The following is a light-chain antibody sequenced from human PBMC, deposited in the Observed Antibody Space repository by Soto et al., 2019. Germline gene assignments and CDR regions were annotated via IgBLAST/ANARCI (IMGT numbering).Light chain of an antibody. CDR2: GTS. Sequence: EILLTQSPGTLSLSPGERATLSCRASQSVRSNYLAWYQRKPGQAPRLLIYGTSSRATGIPDRFSGSGSGTDFTLTISRLEPVDFAVYYCQQYDSSVLTFGGGTNVEI. V-gene: IGKV3-20*01. J-gene: IGKJ4*01. CDR1: QSVRSNY. CDR3: QQYDSSVLT.